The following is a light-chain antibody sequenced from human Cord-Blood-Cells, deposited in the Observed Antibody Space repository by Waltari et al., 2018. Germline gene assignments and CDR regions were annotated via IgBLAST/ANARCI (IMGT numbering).Light chain of an antibody. V-gene: IGKV3-11*01. CDR3: QQRSNWPPYT. CDR2: DAS. J-gene: IGKJ2*01. Sequence: EIVLTQSPATLSLSPGERATLPCRASQRVSSDLAWYQQNPGQAPRRLIYDASNRATGIPARFSGSGSGTDFTLTISSLEPEDFAVYYCQQRSNWPPYTFGQGTKLEIK. CDR1: QRVSSD.